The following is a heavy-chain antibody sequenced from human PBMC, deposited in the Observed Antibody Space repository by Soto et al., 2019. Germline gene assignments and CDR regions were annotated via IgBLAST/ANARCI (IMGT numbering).Heavy chain of an antibody. CDR3: AKDAITMVRGVISYYGMDV. CDR2: ISWNSGSI. D-gene: IGHD3-10*01. J-gene: IGHJ6*02. Sequence: EVQLVESGGGLVQPGRSLRLSCAASGFTFDDYAMHWVRQAPGKGLEWVSGISWNSGSIGYADSVKGRVTIARDNAKNSLYLQMNSLRAEDTALYYSAKDAITMVRGVISYYGMDVWGQGTTVTVSS. CDR1: GFTFDDYA. V-gene: IGHV3-9*01.